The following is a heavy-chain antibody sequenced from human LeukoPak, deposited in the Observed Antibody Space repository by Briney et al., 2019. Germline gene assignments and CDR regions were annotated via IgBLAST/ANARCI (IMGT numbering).Heavy chain of an antibody. Sequence: GGSLRLSCAASGFTLSSYGMHWVRQAPGKGLEWVAFIRYDGSNKYYADSVKGRFTISRDNSKNTLYLQMNSLRAEDTAVYYCANMNIVVVPAATPNYWGQGTLVTVSS. V-gene: IGHV3-30*02. CDR1: GFTLSSYG. J-gene: IGHJ4*02. D-gene: IGHD2-2*01. CDR3: ANMNIVVVPAATPNY. CDR2: IRYDGSNK.